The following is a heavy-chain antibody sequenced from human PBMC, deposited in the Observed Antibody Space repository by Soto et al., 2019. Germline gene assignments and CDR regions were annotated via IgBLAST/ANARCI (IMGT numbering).Heavy chain of an antibody. J-gene: IGHJ4*02. V-gene: IGHV4-39*01. CDR2: IHYSGST. Sequence: SETLSLTCTVSGGSISSSSYYWGWTRQPPGKGLEWIGIIHYSGSTYYNPSLKSRVIISADTSKNQFSLKLTSVTAADTAVYYCARGYDILTCPPDYWGQGTLVTVSS. CDR1: GGSISSSSYY. D-gene: IGHD3-9*01. CDR3: ARGYDILTCPPDY.